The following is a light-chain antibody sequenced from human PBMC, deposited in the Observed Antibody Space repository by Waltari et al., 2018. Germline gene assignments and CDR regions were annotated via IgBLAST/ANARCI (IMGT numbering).Light chain of an antibody. CDR2: DVN. CDR3: CSFTRSSTWV. Sequence: QSALTQPASVSGSPGQSIIIPCPGTTNDLGGYNYLSWYQQHPGKAPKLVIYDVNSRPSGVSSRFSGSKSGNTASLIISGLQAEDEADYYCCSFTRSSTWVFGGGTKVTVL. J-gene: IGLJ3*02. CDR1: TNDLGGYNY. V-gene: IGLV2-14*03.